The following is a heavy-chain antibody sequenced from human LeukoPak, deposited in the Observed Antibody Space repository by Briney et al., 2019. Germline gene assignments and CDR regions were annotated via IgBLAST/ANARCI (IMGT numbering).Heavy chain of an antibody. D-gene: IGHD1-1*01. J-gene: IGHJ4*02. V-gene: IGHV4-4*07. CDR2: IYTSGST. CDR1: GYSISSGYY. CDR3: ARDGGTIFDY. Sequence: SETLSLTCTVSGYSISSGYYWSWIRQPAGKGLEWIGRIYTSGSTNYNPSLKSRVTMSVDTSKNQFSLKLSSVTAADTAVYYCARDGGTIFDYWGQGTLVTVSS.